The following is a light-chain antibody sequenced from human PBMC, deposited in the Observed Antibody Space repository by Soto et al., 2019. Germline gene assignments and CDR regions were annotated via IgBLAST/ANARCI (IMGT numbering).Light chain of an antibody. V-gene: IGKV3-20*01. CDR2: GAS. Sequence: EIVLTQSPGTLSLSPGERATLSFRASQGVTSNYLAWYQQRRGQAPRLLIYGASNRATGIPDRFSGGGSGTGFTLTISRLEPEDFPMYYCQEYGSSSPTTFGQGTRLEIE. CDR3: QEYGSSSPTT. J-gene: IGKJ5*01. CDR1: QGVTSNY.